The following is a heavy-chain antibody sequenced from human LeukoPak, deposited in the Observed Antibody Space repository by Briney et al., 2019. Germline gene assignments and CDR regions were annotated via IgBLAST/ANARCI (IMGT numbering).Heavy chain of an antibody. Sequence: SETLSLTCTVSGYSISTGYYWGWIRQPPGKGLEWIGNIYHSGSTYYNPSLKSRVTMSVDTSKNQFSLNLSSVTAADTAVYYCARDGRAGSLFAYWGQGTLVTVSS. J-gene: IGHJ4*02. CDR1: GYSISTGYY. CDR3: ARDGRAGSLFAY. CDR2: IYHSGST. V-gene: IGHV4-38-2*02. D-gene: IGHD6-19*01.